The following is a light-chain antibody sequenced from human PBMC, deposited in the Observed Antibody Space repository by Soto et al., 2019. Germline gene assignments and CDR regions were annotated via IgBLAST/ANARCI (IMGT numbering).Light chain of an antibody. CDR2: GAS. CDR3: QQYNNWPHT. CDR1: QSVSSN. V-gene: IGKV3-15*01. J-gene: IGKJ1*01. Sequence: EIGMTQSPAALSVTPGERATLSCMASQSVSSNLAWYQQKPGQAPRLLIYGASTRATGIPARFSGSGSGTEFTLTISSLQSEDFAVYYCQQYNNWPHTFGQGTKVDIK.